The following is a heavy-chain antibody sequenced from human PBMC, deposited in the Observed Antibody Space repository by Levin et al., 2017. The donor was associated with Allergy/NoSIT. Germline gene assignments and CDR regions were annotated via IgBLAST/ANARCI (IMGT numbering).Heavy chain of an antibody. CDR3: ARGRRGCSGGSCYSRYYYYMDV. J-gene: IGHJ6*03. D-gene: IGHD2-15*01. CDR2: INHSGST. CDR1: GGSFSGYY. Sequence: SETLSLTCAVYGGSFSGYYWSWIRQPPGKGLEWIGEINHSGSTNYNPSLKSRVTISVDTSKNQFSLKLSSVTAADTAVYYCARGRRGCSGGSCYSRYYYYMDVWGKGTTVTVSS. V-gene: IGHV4-34*01.